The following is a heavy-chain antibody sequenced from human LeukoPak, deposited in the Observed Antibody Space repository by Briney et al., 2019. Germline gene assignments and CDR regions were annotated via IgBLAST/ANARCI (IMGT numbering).Heavy chain of an antibody. V-gene: IGHV3-7*01. CDR1: GFTSSSYW. CDR3: ARDDCSSISCYHNWFDP. D-gene: IGHD2-2*01. CDR2: IKQDGSEK. J-gene: IGHJ5*02. Sequence: GGSLRLSCAASGFTSSSYWMSWVRQAPGNGLEWVANIKQDGSEKSYVDSVKGRFTISRDNAKNSLYLQMNSLRAEDTAVYYCARDDCSSISCYHNWFDPWGQGTLVTVSS.